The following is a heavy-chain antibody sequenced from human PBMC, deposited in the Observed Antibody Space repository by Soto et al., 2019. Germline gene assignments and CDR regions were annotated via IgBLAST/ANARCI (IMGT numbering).Heavy chain of an antibody. D-gene: IGHD6-19*01. CDR3: ARTLAVAGTGYFDY. Sequence: LSLTCTVSGGSISSYYWSWIRQPAGKGLEWIGRIYTSGSTNYNPSLKSRVTMSVDTSKNQFSLKLSSVTAADTAVYYCARTLAVAGTGYFDYWGQGTLVTVSS. CDR1: GGSISSYY. CDR2: IYTSGST. V-gene: IGHV4-4*07. J-gene: IGHJ4*02.